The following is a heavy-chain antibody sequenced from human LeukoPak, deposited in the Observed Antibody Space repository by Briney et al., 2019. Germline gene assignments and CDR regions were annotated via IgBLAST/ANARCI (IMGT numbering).Heavy chain of an antibody. CDR1: GFTFSSYS. CDR3: ARGVVVVVAATYNWFDP. CDR2: ISSSSSTI. Sequence: GGSLRLSCAASGFTFSSYSMNWVRQAPGKGLEWVSYISSSSSTIYYADSVKGRFTISRDNAKHSLYLQMNSLRAEDTAVYYCARGVVVVVAATYNWFDPWGQGTLVTVSS. V-gene: IGHV3-48*01. J-gene: IGHJ5*02. D-gene: IGHD2-15*01.